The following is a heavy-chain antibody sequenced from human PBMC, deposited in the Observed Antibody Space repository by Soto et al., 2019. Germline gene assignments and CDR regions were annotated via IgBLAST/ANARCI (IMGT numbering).Heavy chain of an antibody. CDR1: GFTFSSYS. CDR2: ISSSSSTI. V-gene: IGHV3-48*01. Sequence: GGSLRLSCAASGFTFSSYSMNWVRQAPGKGLEWVSYISSSSSTIYYADSVKGRFTISRDNAKNSLYLQMNSLRAEDTAVYYCARLYSNYVSNWFDPWGQGTLVTVSS. CDR3: ARLYSNYVSNWFDP. J-gene: IGHJ5*02. D-gene: IGHD4-4*01.